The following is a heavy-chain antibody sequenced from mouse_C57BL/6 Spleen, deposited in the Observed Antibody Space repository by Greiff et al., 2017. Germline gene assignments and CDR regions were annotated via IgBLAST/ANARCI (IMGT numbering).Heavy chain of an antibody. Sequence: VKLMESGPELVKPGASVKISCKASGYAFSSSWRNWVKQRPGKGLEWIGRSYPGDGDTNYNGKFKGKATLTADIASSTAYMQLSSLTSEDSAVYFCARSRYDGFAYWGQGTLVTVSA. CDR2: SYPGDGDT. J-gene: IGHJ3*01. D-gene: IGHD2-3*01. V-gene: IGHV1-82*01. CDR3: ARSRYDGFAY. CDR1: GYAFSSSW.